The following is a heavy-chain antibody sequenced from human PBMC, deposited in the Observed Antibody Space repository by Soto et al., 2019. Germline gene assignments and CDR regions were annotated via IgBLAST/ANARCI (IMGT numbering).Heavy chain of an antibody. CDR3: ARVSGWSTYYFDY. V-gene: IGHV4-34*01. D-gene: IGHD6-19*01. CDR2: INHSGST. CDR1: GGSFSGYS. Sequence: ETLSRSCTVYGGSFSGYSWSWIRQPPGKGLEWIGEINHSGSTNYNPSLKSRVTISSDTSKNQFSLKRSSVTAADTAVYYCARVSGWSTYYFDYWGQGTLVTVYS. J-gene: IGHJ4*02.